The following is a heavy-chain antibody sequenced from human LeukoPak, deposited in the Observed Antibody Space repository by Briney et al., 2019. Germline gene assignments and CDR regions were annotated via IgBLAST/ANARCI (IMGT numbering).Heavy chain of an antibody. V-gene: IGHV6-1*01. CDR2: TYYRSKWYN. J-gene: IGHJ3*02. CDR1: GDSVSSNSAA. CDR3: ARDSSPITIFGVVHAFDI. Sequence: SQTLSLTCAISGDSVSSNSAAWNWIRQSPSRGLEWLGRTYYRSKWYNDYAVYVKSRITINPDTSKIQFSLQLSSGTPEDTAVYYCARDSSPITIFGVVHAFDIWGQGTMVTVS. D-gene: IGHD3-3*01.